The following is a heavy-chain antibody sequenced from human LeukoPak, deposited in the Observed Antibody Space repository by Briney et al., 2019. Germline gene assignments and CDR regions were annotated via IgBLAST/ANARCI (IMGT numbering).Heavy chain of an antibody. Sequence: GGSLRLSCAASGFTFSTYAMNWVRQAPGKGLEWVSAISASGGATYYADSVKGRFTISRDNSKNTLYLQMNSLRAEDTAVYYCAKAGMTTDAFDIWGQGTMVTVSS. J-gene: IGHJ3*02. CDR3: AKAGMTTDAFDI. CDR1: GFTFSTYA. D-gene: IGHD4-11*01. CDR2: ISASGGAT. V-gene: IGHV3-23*01.